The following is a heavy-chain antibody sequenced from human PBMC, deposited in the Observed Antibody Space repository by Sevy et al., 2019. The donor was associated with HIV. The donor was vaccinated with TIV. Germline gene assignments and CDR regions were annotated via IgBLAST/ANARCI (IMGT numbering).Heavy chain of an antibody. J-gene: IGHJ5*02. Sequence: GGSLRLSCAASGFTFDDYAMHWVRQAPGKGLEWVSGISWKSGSIGYADSVKGRFNISRDNAKNSLYLQMNSLRADDTALYYCAKEVYGGIAAAGTWEFDPWGQGTLVTVSS. V-gene: IGHV3-9*01. CDR1: GFTFDDYA. D-gene: IGHD6-13*01. CDR2: ISWKSGSI. CDR3: AKEVYGGIAAAGTWEFDP.